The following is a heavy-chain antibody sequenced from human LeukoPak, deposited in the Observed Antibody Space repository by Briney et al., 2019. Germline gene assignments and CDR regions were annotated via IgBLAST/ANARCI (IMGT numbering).Heavy chain of an antibody. Sequence: GRSLRLSCAASGFTFSSYGMHWVRQAPGKGLEWVAVIWYDGSKKYYVDSVKGRFTISRDNSKNTLSLQMNSLRAEDTAVYYCARGDGYNFHYFDYWGQGTPVTVSS. J-gene: IGHJ4*02. CDR3: ARGDGYNFHYFDY. CDR2: IWYDGSKK. D-gene: IGHD5-24*01. V-gene: IGHV3-33*01. CDR1: GFTFSSYG.